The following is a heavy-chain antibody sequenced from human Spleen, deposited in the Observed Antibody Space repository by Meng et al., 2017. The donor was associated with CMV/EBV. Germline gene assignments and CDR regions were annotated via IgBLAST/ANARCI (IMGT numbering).Heavy chain of an antibody. CDR2: VYYRGSP. Sequence: SETLSLTCSVSGGSIRSHFWSWIRQPPGKGLEWIGYVYYRGSPDYSPSLKSRVRISVDTSKNQFSLRLSSVTAADTAVYYCARGEQLDKANYYYYYGMDVWGQGTTVTVSS. CDR1: GGSIRSHF. J-gene: IGHJ6*02. CDR3: ARGEQLDKANYYYYYGMDV. V-gene: IGHV4-59*11. D-gene: IGHD6-13*01.